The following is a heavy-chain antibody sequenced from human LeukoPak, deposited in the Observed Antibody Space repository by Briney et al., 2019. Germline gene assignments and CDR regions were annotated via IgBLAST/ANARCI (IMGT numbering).Heavy chain of an antibody. V-gene: IGHV3-66*01. J-gene: IGHJ6*03. Sequence: GGSLRLSCAASGFTFSSNYMSWVRQAPGKGLEWVSVIYSGGSTYYADSVKGRFTISRDNSKNTLYLQMNSLRAEDTAVYFCARGGAARSYYYLDVWGKGTTVTVSS. CDR2: IYSGGST. CDR1: GFTFSSNY. D-gene: IGHD6-6*01. CDR3: ARGGAARSYYYLDV.